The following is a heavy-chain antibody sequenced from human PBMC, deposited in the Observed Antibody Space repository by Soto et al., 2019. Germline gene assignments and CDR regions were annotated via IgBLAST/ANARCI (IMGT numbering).Heavy chain of an antibody. CDR1: ESTVSRDW. Sequence: EVHLVESGGGLVQTGGSLRLSCAIFESTVSRDWMNWVRQAPGKGLEWVAHINQDGSEKYYVDSVKGRFTISRDNAKRSLYLQLNSLRPADPAMLSCSGGVGDAFWGQGTLVTVSS. J-gene: IGHJ4*02. CDR2: INQDGSEK. V-gene: IGHV3-7*04. D-gene: IGHD1-26*01. CDR3: SGGVGDAF.